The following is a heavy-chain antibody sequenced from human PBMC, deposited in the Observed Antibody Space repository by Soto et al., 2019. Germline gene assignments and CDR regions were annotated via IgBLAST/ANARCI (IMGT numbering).Heavy chain of an antibody. V-gene: IGHV4-30-2*01. J-gene: IGHJ5*02. D-gene: IGHD3-10*01. CDR1: GGSTSSGGYS. Sequence: PSETLSLTCAVSGGSTSSGGYSWSWIRQPPGKGLEWIGYIYHSGSTYYNPSLKSRVTISVDRSKNQFSLKLSSVTAADTAVYYCARGVVRGVISWFDPWGQGTLVTVSS. CDR2: IYHSGST. CDR3: ARGVVRGVISWFDP.